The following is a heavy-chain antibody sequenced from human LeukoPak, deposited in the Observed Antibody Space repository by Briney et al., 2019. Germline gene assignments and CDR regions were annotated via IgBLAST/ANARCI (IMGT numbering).Heavy chain of an antibody. V-gene: IGHV1-18*01. J-gene: IGHJ4*02. D-gene: IGHD3-3*01. Sequence: ASVKVSCKASGYTFTSYGISWVRQAPGQGLEWMGWISAYNGNTNYAQKLQGRVTMTTDTSTSTAYMELRSLRSDDTAVCYCARLYDFWSGYFLYYFDYWGQGTLVAVSS. CDR3: ARLYDFWSGYFLYYFDY. CDR2: ISAYNGNT. CDR1: GYTFTSYG.